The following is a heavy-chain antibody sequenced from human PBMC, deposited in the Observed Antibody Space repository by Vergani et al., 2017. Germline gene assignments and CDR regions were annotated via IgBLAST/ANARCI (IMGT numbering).Heavy chain of an antibody. CDR2: IYPGDSDT. CDR1: GYKFTNYW. D-gene: IGHD3-22*01. CDR3: ARQQYYYDSSGYHGNFDY. V-gene: IGHV5-51*01. Sequence: EVQLVQSGAEVKKPGESLKISCKCSGYKFTNYWIGWVRQMPGKGLEWMGIIYPGDSDTRYSPSSQGQVTISADKSISTAYLQWSSLKASDTAMYYCARQQYYYDSSGYHGNFDYWGQGTLVTVSS. J-gene: IGHJ4*02.